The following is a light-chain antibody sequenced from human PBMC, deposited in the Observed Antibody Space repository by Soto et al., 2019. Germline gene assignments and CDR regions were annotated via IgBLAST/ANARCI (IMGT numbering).Light chain of an antibody. CDR1: XXXXXX. V-gene: IGKV1-9*01. Sequence: DIQLTQSPSFLSASVGDRVTITCRXXXXXXXXLAWYQQKPGQAPKLLIYAASTLQSGVPSRFXXXGXXXXXXXXXXXLXPEDFATXXXXQLNSYPRTFGQGTKVEIK. J-gene: IGKJ1*01. CDR3: XQLNSYPRT. CDR2: AAS.